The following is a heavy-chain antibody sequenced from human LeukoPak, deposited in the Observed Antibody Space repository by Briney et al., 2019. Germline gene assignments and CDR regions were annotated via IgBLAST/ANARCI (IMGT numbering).Heavy chain of an antibody. V-gene: IGHV1-18*04. D-gene: IGHD6-13*01. CDR1: GYTFTGYY. CDR2: ISTYNGNT. J-gene: IGHJ4*02. Sequence: ASVKVSCKASGYTFTGYYMHWVRQAPGQGLEWMGWISTYNGNTNYAQKLQGRVTMTTDTSTSTAYMELRSLRSDDTAVYYCARDNRGSSSWRSFFDYWGQGTLVTVSS. CDR3: ARDNRGSSSWRSFFDY.